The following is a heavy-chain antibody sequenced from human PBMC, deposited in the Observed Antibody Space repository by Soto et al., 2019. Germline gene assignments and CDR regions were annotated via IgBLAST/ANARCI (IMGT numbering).Heavy chain of an antibody. CDR3: TSQCCGGDWSRVDP. V-gene: IGHV3-73*02. CDR1: GFTLSGSR. CDR2: IRSKADSYAT. D-gene: IGHD2-21*02. Sequence: EVQLVESGGGLVQPGGSLKLSCAASGFTLSGSRIHWVRQASGKGLEWVGRIRSKADSYATAYAASVKGRFTISRDDSKNTAYLQMNSLKTEDTAVYYCTSQCCGGDWSRVDPWGQGTLVTVSS. J-gene: IGHJ5*02.